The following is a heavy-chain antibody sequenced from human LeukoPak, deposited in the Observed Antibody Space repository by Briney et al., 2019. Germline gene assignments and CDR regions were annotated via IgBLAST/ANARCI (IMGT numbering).Heavy chain of an antibody. V-gene: IGHV3-23*01. CDR1: GFNFNNYA. Sequence: GGSLRLSCAASGFNFNNYAMAWVRQAPGKGLEWVSTICDRCTNTHYADSVEGRFTISRDNSKNTLYLQMNSLRAEDTAVYYCANDVGPIFFNYWGQGSLVTVSS. CDR3: ANDVGPIFFNY. D-gene: IGHD3-9*01. J-gene: IGHJ4*02. CDR2: ICDRCTNT.